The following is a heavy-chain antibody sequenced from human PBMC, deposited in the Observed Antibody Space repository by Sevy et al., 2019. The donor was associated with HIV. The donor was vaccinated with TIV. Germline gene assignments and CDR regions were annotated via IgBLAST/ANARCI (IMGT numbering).Heavy chain of an antibody. V-gene: IGHV3-7*03. CDR3: ASDCSSTSCLWGLDV. CDR1: GFTFSNYW. J-gene: IGHJ6*02. CDR2: IKLDGSEK. D-gene: IGHD2-2*01. Sequence: GGSLRLSCAASGFTFSNYWMSWVRQAPGKGLEWVANIKLDGSEKYYVDSVKGRFTISRDNAKNSLYLQMNSLRAEDTALYYCASDCSSTSCLWGLDVWGQRTTVTVSS.